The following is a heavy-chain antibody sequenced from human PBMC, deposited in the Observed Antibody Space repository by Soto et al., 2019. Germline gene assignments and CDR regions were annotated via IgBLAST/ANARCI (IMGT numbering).Heavy chain of an antibody. CDR2: ISSSSGYT. J-gene: IGHJ4*02. V-gene: IGHV3-11*05. D-gene: IGHD6-19*01. CDR3: ARDSTGWRAVYDY. Sequence: QVQLVESGGGLVKPGGSLRLSYAASGFTFSDYYMSWIRQAPGKGLEWVSYISSSSGYTNYADSVQGRFTISRDNANNSLYLQMNSLRAEDTAVYYCARDSTGWRAVYDYWGQGTLVTVSS. CDR1: GFTFSDYY.